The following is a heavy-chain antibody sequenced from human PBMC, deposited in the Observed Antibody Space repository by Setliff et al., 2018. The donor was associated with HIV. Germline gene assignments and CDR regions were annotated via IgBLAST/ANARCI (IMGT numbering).Heavy chain of an antibody. CDR2: ISSSGATI. Sequence: GGSLRLSCAASGFTFSASYMTWIRQAPGKGLEWVAHISSSGATIYYVDSVKSRFTISRDNAANSLYLQMNSLRVEDTAIYFCARYFYASSSSAIDAWGQGMPVTVSS. D-gene: IGHD3-16*01. V-gene: IGHV3-11*04. CDR3: ARYFYASSSSAIDA. J-gene: IGHJ5*02. CDR1: GFTFSASY.